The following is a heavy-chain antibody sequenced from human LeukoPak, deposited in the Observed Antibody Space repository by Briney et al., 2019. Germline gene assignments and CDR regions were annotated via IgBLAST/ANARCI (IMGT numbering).Heavy chain of an antibody. CDR2: ISSTGRSP. CDR1: GFTFSSYA. Sequence: QAGGTLRLSCAASGFTFSSYAMTWVRQAPGKGLEWVSGISSTGRSPYYADSVKGRFTISRDNSKNTVYLLMNSLRAEDTAVYYCAWLTAMAFGIPRDNWFDPWGQGTLVTVSS. V-gene: IGHV3-23*01. CDR3: AWLTAMAFGIPRDNWFDP. J-gene: IGHJ5*02. D-gene: IGHD5-24*01.